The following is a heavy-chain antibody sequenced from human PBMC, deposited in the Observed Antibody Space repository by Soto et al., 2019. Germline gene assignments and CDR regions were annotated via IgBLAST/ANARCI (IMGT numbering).Heavy chain of an antibody. CDR2: INWNGGST. V-gene: IGHV3-20*04. CDR3: ARELVAAPRSGDDY. Sequence: GGSLDLPCASSGLPFEDYGMAWVRQPPGKGLEWVSGINWNGGSTGYADSVKGRFTISRDNAKNSLYLQMNSLRAEDTALYYCARELVAAPRSGDDYWGQGTLVTVSS. J-gene: IGHJ4*02. D-gene: IGHD2-15*01. CDR1: GLPFEDYG.